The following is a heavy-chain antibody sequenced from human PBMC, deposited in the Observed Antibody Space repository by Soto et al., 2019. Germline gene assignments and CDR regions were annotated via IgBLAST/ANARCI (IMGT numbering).Heavy chain of an antibody. Sequence: QVTLKESGPVLVKPTETLTLTCTVSGFSLSNARMGVSWIRQPPGKALEWLALLFSTDEKSYSTSLKSRLTISKDTSKSQVVLTMTNMDPVDTATYYCARIDDYAYYNMDVWGKGTTVTVSS. V-gene: IGHV2-26*01. J-gene: IGHJ6*03. CDR1: GFSLSNARMG. CDR3: ARIDDYAYYNMDV. CDR2: LFSTDEK.